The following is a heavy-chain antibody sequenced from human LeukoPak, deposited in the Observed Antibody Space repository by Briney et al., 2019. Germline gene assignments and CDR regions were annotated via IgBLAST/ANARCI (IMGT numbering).Heavy chain of an antibody. J-gene: IGHJ6*03. V-gene: IGHV1-46*01. Sequence: GASVKVSCKASGYTFTMYYIHWVRQAPGQGLEWMGMINPSDGATTYAQRFQGRVTMTRDMSTTTVYMDLRSLRSEDTAVYFCAREQSVGLSGSLGGLFASYYTYYYMDVWGRGTTVTVSS. D-gene: IGHD3-16*01. CDR2: INPSDGAT. CDR1: GYTFTMYY. CDR3: AREQSVGLSGSLGGLFASYYTYYYMDV.